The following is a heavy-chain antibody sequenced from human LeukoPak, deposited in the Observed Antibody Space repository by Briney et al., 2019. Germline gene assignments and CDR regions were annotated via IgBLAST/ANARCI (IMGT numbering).Heavy chain of an antibody. CDR1: GGTFSSYA. CDR3: ATRLQWLVRYYGMDV. D-gene: IGHD6-19*01. CDR2: IIPIFGTA. Sequence: ASVKVSCKASGGTFSSYAISWVRQAPRQGLEWMGGIIPIFGTANYAQKFQGRVTITADESTSTAYMELSSLRSEDTAVYYCATRLQWLVRYYGMDVWGQGTTVTVSS. V-gene: IGHV1-69*13. J-gene: IGHJ6*02.